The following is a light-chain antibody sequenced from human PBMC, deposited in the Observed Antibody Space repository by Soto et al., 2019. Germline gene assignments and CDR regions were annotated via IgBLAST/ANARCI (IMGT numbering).Light chain of an antibody. CDR2: GAS. CDR1: QSVSSSY. J-gene: IGKJ1*01. CDR3: QQHNCYSA. V-gene: IGKV3-20*01. Sequence: IALAQSPGNLSVSAGERDTISCRASQSVSSSYLAWYQQKPGQAPRLLIKGASSRATGIPDRFSGSGSGTEFTLTISSLQPDDVASYFRQQHNCYSAFGQGTKVDIK.